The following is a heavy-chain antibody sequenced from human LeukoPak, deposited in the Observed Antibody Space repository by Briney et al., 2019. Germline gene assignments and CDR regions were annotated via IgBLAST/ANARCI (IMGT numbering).Heavy chain of an antibody. CDR2: ISNSGSST. CDR3: ARELYGDSTNYFDY. D-gene: IGHD4-17*01. Sequence: GGSLRLSCAASRFSFSSYAMSWVRQAPGKGLEWVSVISNSGSSTDYADSVKGRFTISRDNSKNTLYLQMNSLRAGDTAVYYCARELYGDSTNYFDYWGQGTLVTVSS. CDR1: RFSFSSYA. J-gene: IGHJ4*02. V-gene: IGHV3-23*01.